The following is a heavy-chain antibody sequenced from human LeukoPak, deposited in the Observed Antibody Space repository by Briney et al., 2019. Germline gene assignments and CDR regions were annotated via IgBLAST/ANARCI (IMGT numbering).Heavy chain of an antibody. J-gene: IGHJ4*02. CDR1: GGTFSSYA. V-gene: IGHV1-69*13. D-gene: IGHD3-10*01. CDR2: IIPIFATA. CDR3: ARDHLGYGSGSPFDY. Sequence: SVKVSCKASGGTFSSYAISWVRQAPGQGLEWMGGIIPIFATANYAEKFHGRVTITAGESTSTAYMELSSLRSEDTAVYYCARDHLGYGSGSPFDYWGQGTLVTVSS.